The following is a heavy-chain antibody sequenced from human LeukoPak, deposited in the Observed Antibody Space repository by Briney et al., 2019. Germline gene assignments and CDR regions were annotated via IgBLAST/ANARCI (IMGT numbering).Heavy chain of an antibody. CDR2: ISGSGDST. V-gene: IGHV3-23*01. Sequence: GGSLRLSCAASGFTFSSEFMSWVRQAPGKGLEWVSAISGSGDSTYYADSVKGRFTISRDNSKSTLFLQMNSLRAEDTAVYYCAKDQWQHWGQGTLVTVSS. J-gene: IGHJ1*01. D-gene: IGHD2-8*01. CDR1: GFTFSSEF. CDR3: AKDQWQH.